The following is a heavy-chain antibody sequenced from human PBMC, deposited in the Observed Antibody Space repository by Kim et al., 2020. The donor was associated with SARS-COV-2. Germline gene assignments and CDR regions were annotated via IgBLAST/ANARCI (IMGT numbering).Heavy chain of an antibody. Sequence: SETLSLTCAVYGGSFSGYYWSWIRQPPGKGLEWIGEINHSGSTNYNPSLKSRVTISVDTSKNQFSLKLSSVTAADTAVYYCARGVPVAAAIDYWGQGTLVTVSS. D-gene: IGHD6-13*01. CDR1: GGSFSGYY. V-gene: IGHV4-34*01. CDR2: INHSGST. J-gene: IGHJ4*02. CDR3: ARGVPVAAAIDY.